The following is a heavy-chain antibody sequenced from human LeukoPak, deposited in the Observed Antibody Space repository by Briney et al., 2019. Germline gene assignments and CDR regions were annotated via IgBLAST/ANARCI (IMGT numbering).Heavy chain of an antibody. D-gene: IGHD3-9*01. CDR3: ARKLRYFDWSYAFDI. V-gene: IGHV1-18*01. CDR2: ISAYNGNT. Sequence: GASVKVSCKASGYTFTSYGISWVRQAPGQGLEWMGWISAYNGNTNYAQKLQGRVTMTTDTSTSTAYMELRSLRSDDTAVYYCARKLRYFDWSYAFDIWGQGTMVTVSS. J-gene: IGHJ3*02. CDR1: GYTFTSYG.